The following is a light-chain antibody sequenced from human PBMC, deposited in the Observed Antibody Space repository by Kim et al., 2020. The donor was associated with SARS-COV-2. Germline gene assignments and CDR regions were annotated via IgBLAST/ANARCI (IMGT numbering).Light chain of an antibody. J-gene: IGKJ4*01. Sequence: EIVLTQFPATLSLSPGDRATLSCRASESVGNYLAWYQHKPGQPPRLLFYDSSKRATGIPARFSASGSGTDFTLTISSLEPEDFAVYFWQQRSLWRTFGGGTKLEIK. CDR1: ESVGNY. CDR2: DSS. CDR3: QQRSLWRT. V-gene: IGKV3-11*01.